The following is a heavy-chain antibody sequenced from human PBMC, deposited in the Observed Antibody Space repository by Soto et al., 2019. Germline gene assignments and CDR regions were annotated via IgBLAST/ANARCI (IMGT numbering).Heavy chain of an antibody. J-gene: IGHJ6*02. CDR1: GDSVSSNSAA. V-gene: IGHV6-1*01. CDR2: TYYRSKWYN. CDR3: ARVLAGGDYINYYGMDV. Sequence: PSQTLSLTCAISGDSVSSNSAAWNWIRQSPSRGLEWLGRTYYRSKWYNDYAVSVKSRITINPDTSKNQFSLQLNSVTPEDTAVYYCARVLAGGDYINYYGMDVWGQGTTVTVSS. D-gene: IGHD4-17*01.